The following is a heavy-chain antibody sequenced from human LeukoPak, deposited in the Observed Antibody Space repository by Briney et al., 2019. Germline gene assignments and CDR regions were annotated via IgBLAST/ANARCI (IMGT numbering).Heavy chain of an antibody. CDR2: IRYDGSNK. Sequence: GGSLRLSCAASGFTFSSYGMHWVRQAPGKGLEWVAFIRYDGSNKYYADSVKGRFTISRDNSKNTLYLQMNSLRAEDTAVYYCAKDRRNNYEVCDYWGHGTLVTVS. V-gene: IGHV3-30*02. CDR1: GFTFSSYG. D-gene: IGHD4-11*01. J-gene: IGHJ4*01. CDR3: AKDRRNNYEVCDY.